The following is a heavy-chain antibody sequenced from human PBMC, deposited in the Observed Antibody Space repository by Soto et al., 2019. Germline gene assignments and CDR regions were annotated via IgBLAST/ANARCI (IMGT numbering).Heavy chain of an antibody. Sequence: PSETLSLTCTVSGGSISSYYWSWIRQPPGKGLEWIGEINHSGSTNYNPSLKSRVTISVDTSKNQFSLKLSSVTAADTAVYYCASNKGPYYYYMDVWGKGTTVTVSS. CDR1: GGSISSYY. CDR3: ASNKGPYYYYMDV. J-gene: IGHJ6*03. V-gene: IGHV4-34*01. CDR2: INHSGST.